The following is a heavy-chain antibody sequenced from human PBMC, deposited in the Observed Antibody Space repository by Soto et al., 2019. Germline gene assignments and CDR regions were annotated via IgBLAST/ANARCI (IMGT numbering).Heavy chain of an antibody. CDR3: ARGRGVTTGYYYYMDV. D-gene: IGHD4-17*01. CDR1: GGSFSGYY. J-gene: IGHJ6*03. CDR2: INHSGST. Sequence: SETLSLTCAVYGGSFSGYYWSWIRRPPGKGLEWIGEINHSGSTNYNPSLKSRVTISVDTSKNQFSLKLSSVTAADTAVYYCARGRGVTTGYYYYMDVWGKGTTVTVSS. V-gene: IGHV4-34*01.